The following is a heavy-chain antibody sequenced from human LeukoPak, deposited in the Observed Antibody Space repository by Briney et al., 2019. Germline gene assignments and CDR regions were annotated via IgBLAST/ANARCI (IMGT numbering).Heavy chain of an antibody. V-gene: IGHV4-4*07. CDR1: GGSISTYY. D-gene: IGHD6-6*01. CDR3: AREGSMTARPFVSIDY. J-gene: IGHJ4*02. Sequence: SETLSLTCTVSGGSISTYYWSWVRQPAGKGLEWIGRIHTSGSVDYNPSLKSRVTMSVDTSKKQFPLTLSSVTAADTAMYYCAREGSMTARPFVSIDYWGQGTLSLSPQ. CDR2: IHTSGSV.